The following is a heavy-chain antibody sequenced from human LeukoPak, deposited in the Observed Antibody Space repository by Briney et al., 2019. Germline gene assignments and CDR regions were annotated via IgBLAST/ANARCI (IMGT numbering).Heavy chain of an antibody. J-gene: IGHJ4*02. Sequence: SETLSLTCTVSGDSISDSSYYWDWIRQPPGKGLEWIASIYYSGSTNYNPSLKSRVTISVDTSKNQFSLKLSSVTAADTAVYYCARSRDGYNFGLDYWGQGTLVTVSS. CDR1: GDSISDSSYY. D-gene: IGHD5-24*01. CDR3: ARSRDGYNFGLDY. CDR2: IYYSGST. V-gene: IGHV4-39*07.